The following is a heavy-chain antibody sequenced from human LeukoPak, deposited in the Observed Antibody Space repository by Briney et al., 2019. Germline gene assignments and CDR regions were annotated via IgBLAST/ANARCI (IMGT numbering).Heavy chain of an antibody. V-gene: IGHV4-59*01. CDR2: IYYSGST. Sequence: SGTLSLTCTVSGGSISSYYWSWIRQPPGKGLEWIGYIYYSGSTNYNPSLKSRVTISVDTSKNQFSLKLSSVTAADTAVYYCARGSGDYDSSGYYYMYELDYWGQGTLVTVSS. J-gene: IGHJ4*02. CDR3: ARGSGDYDSSGYYYMYELDY. D-gene: IGHD3-22*01. CDR1: GGSISSYY.